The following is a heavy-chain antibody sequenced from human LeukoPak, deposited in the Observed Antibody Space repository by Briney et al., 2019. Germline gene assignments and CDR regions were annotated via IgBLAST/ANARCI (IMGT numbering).Heavy chain of an antibody. CDR2: IYTSGST. J-gene: IGHJ4*02. V-gene: IGHV4-4*07. CDR1: GGSISSYY. Sequence: SETLSLTCTVSGGSISSYYWSWIRRPAGKGLEWIGRIYTSGSTNYNPSLKSRVTMSVDTSKNQFSLKLSSVTAADTAVYYCARAGYYYDSSGYYAYYFDYWGQGTLVTVSS. CDR3: ARAGYYYDSSGYYAYYFDY. D-gene: IGHD3-22*01.